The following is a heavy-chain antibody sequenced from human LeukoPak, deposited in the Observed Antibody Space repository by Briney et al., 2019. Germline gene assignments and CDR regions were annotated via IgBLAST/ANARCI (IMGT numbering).Heavy chain of an antibody. D-gene: IGHD5-18*01. J-gene: IGHJ4*02. Sequence: PGGSLRLSCAASGFTFSNAWMSWVRQAPGKGLEWVGRIKGKTDGGTTDYAAPVKGRFTISRDDSKNTLYLQMNSLKTEDTAVYYCTTSGYSYGYPYFDYWGQGTLVTVSS. CDR2: IKGKTDGGTT. CDR3: TTSGYSYGYPYFDY. V-gene: IGHV3-15*01. CDR1: GFTFSNAW.